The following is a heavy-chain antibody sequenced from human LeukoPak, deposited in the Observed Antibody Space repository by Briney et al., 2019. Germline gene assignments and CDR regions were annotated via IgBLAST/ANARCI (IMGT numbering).Heavy chain of an antibody. D-gene: IGHD2-15*01. CDR1: GFTFSNYA. J-gene: IGHJ6*03. V-gene: IGHV3-23*01. Sequence: PGGSLRLSCAASGFTFSNYAMTWVRRAPGKGLEWVSGTSGGGDTTHYADSVKGRFTISRDNSKNMVYLQMDSLRAEDTAVYYCATQWSVGGPTWNYMDVWGKGTTVTVSS. CDR3: ATQWSVGGPTWNYMDV. CDR2: TSGGGDTT.